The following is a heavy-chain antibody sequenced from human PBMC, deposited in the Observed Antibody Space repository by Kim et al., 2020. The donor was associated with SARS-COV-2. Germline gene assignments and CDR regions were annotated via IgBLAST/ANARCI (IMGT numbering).Heavy chain of an antibody. CDR1: GFTFSTYG. V-gene: IGHV3-30*18. D-gene: IGHD3-10*01. Sequence: GGSLRLSCAASGFTFSTYGMYWVRQAPGKGLEWVALISYDGSKEYYADSVKGRFTISRDNSKNTLYLQINSLRAEDTALFYGAKALLRGVNYYYYGMDVWGQGTTVTVSS. CDR3: AKALLRGVNYYYYGMDV. CDR2: ISYDGSKE. J-gene: IGHJ6*02.